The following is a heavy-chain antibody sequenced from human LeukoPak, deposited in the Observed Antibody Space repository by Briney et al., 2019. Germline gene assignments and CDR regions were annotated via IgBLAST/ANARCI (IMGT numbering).Heavy chain of an antibody. V-gene: IGHV3-74*01. Sequence: PGGSLRLSCAASGFTFSGYWMHWVRQAPGKGLVWVSRINSDGSSTTYADSVKGRFTLSRDNAKNTLYLQMNSLRAEDTAVYYCARAQSPYAYYYYYYMDVWGKGTTVTVSS. CDR3: ARAQSPYAYYYYYYMDV. CDR2: INSDGSST. CDR1: GFTFSGYW. J-gene: IGHJ6*03.